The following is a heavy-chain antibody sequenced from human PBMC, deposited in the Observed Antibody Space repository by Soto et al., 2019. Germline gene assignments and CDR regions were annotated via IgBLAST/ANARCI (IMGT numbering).Heavy chain of an antibody. J-gene: IGHJ6*02. CDR3: AREGVDPYYCYVMDV. CDR1: GYTFTRSG. D-gene: IGHD5-12*01. CDR2: ISTYNGDT. Sequence: GASVKVSCKASGYTFTRSGISWVRQAPGQGLEWMGWISTYNGDTNYAQTFQGRVTMTTDTSTSTVYMELRSLRSDDTAVYYCAREGVDPYYCYVMDVWGQGTPVTVSS. V-gene: IGHV1-18*01.